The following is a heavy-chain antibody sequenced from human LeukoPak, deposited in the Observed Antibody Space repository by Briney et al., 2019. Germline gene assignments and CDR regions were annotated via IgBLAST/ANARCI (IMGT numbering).Heavy chain of an antibody. CDR1: GFTFSSYG. Sequence: GRSLRLSCAASGFTFSSYGMHWVRQAPGKGLEWVAVISYDGSNKYYADSVKGRFTISRDNSKNTLYLQMNSLRPEDTAVYYCARCTASCYANAFDIWGQGTMVTVSS. J-gene: IGHJ3*02. V-gene: IGHV3-30*03. D-gene: IGHD2-2*01. CDR3: ARCTASCYANAFDI. CDR2: ISYDGSNK.